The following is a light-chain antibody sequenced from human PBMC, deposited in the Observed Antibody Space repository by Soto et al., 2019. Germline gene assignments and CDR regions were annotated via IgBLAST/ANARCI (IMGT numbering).Light chain of an antibody. CDR2: DDS. CDR3: QVWDSSSDLWV. CDR1: SIGSKG. Sequence: SYELTQPPSVSVAPGQTARITCGGDSIGSKGVHWYQQKPGQAPVLVVYDDSARPSGIPERISGSNSGNTATLTISRVEAGDEADYYCQVWDSSSDLWVFGGGTKVTVL. V-gene: IGLV3-21*02. J-gene: IGLJ3*02.